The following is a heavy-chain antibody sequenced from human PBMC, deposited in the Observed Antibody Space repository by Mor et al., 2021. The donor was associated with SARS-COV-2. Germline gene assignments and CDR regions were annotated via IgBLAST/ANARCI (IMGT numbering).Heavy chain of an antibody. V-gene: IGHV3-30*15. CDR2: YVGNTA. D-gene: IGHD4-17*01. CDR3: ARGFRDYGDAFDV. Sequence: YVGNTAYYADSVKGLFTISRDNSKNTANLQMSSLRVEDTAVYYCARGFRDYGDAFDVWGQGT. J-gene: IGHJ3*01.